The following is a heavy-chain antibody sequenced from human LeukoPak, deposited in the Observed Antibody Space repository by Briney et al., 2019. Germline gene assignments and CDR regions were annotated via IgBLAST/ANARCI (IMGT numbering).Heavy chain of an antibody. V-gene: IGHV4-34*01. CDR3: ARALTLPYYYGSGSYSVYRDV. CDR2: INHSGST. CDR1: GGSFSGYY. Sequence: SETLSLTCAVYGGSFSGYYWSWIRQPPGKGLEWIGEINHSGSTNYNPSLKSRVTISVDTSKNQFSLKLSSVTAADTAVYYCARALTLPYYYGSGSYSVYRDVWGKGTTVTVSS. J-gene: IGHJ6*03. D-gene: IGHD3-10*01.